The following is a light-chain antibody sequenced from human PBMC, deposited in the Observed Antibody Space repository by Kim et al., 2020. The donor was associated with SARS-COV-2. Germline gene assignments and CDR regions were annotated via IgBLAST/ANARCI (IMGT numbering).Light chain of an antibody. Sequence: VSPRQPPSISCSGDNLVWNHVSGYQQQPGQPPVMIIFEDTKRPSGFPERFSGSSSGNTATLTTSGTQAVDEGDYYCQAWDSSTVVFGRGTKLTVL. CDR2: EDT. J-gene: IGLJ2*01. CDR1: NLVWNH. V-gene: IGLV3-1*01. CDR3: QAWDSSTVV.